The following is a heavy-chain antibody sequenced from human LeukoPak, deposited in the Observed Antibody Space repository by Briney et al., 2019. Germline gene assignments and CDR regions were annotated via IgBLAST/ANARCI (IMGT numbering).Heavy chain of an antibody. Sequence: PSETLSLTCTVSGGSISNYFWSWIRQPAGKGLEWVGRLYTRGSTNYNPSLKGRVTMSEDTSKNQFSLKLSSVTAADTAVYYCARETQYCSGGSCYGGLDYWGQGTLVTVSS. CDR2: LYTRGST. CDR3: ARETQYCSGGSCYGGLDY. D-gene: IGHD2-15*01. V-gene: IGHV4-4*07. CDR1: GGSISNYF. J-gene: IGHJ4*02.